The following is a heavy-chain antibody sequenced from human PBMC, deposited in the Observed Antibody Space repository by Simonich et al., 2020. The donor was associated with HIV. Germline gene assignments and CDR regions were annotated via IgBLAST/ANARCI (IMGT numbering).Heavy chain of an antibody. Sequence: QLQLQESGPGLVKPSETLSLTCTVSGASISSSGYYWGWIRQPPGKGREWIGSIYYSGSTYYNPSLKSRCTISVDTSKNQFSLKLSSVTAADTAVYYCAKDLTPSIAARPGRHFFDYWGQGTLVTVSS. J-gene: IGHJ4*02. D-gene: IGHD6-6*01. CDR3: AKDLTPSIAARPGRHFFDY. V-gene: IGHV4-39*02. CDR2: IYYSGST. CDR1: GASISSSGYY.